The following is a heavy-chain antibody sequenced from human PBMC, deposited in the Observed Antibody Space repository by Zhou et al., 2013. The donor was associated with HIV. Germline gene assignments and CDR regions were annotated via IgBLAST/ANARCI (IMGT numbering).Heavy chain of an antibody. CDR3: ARDHPPGTSLPDY. J-gene: IGHJ4*02. D-gene: IGHD2-2*01. CDR2: ISSSSSFI. Sequence: EVQLVESGGGLVKPGGSLRLSCAASGFTFSRYSMNWVRQAPGKGLEWVSSISSSSSFIYYADSVKGRFTISRDNAKNSLYLQMNSLRAEDTAVYYCARDHPPGTSLPDYWGQGTLVTVSS. CDR1: GFTFSRYS. V-gene: IGHV3-21*01.